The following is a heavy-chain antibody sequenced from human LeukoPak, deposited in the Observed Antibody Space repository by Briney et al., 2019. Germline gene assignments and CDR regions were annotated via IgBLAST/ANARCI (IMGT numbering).Heavy chain of an antibody. CDR1: GFTFSGYV. CDR2: ISYDGGNK. Sequence: GRPLRLSCTASGFTFSGYVMHWVRQAPGQGLEWVSLISYDGGNKYYADSVKGRFTISRDNSKNTLYLQMNSLRAEDTALYYCARDPLFSVTDYYYYMDVWGKGTTVTVSS. CDR3: ARDPLFSVTDYYYYMDV. D-gene: IGHD2-21*02. V-gene: IGHV3-30*01. J-gene: IGHJ6*03.